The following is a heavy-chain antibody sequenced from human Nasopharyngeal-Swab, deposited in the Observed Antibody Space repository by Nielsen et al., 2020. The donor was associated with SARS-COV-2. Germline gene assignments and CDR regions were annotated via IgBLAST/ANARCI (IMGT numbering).Heavy chain of an antibody. D-gene: IGHD2-21*02. V-gene: IGHV4-59*02. CDR1: AASVTTYY. CDR2: ITDTGRT. CDR3: AGIPYGGGHSSYGWFDL. Sequence: SETLSLTCTVSAASVTTYYWGWIRESPVKGLEWIAYITDTGRTKYNPSLETRVTISQDTSRTRFSLRLTSVTAAETAMYYCAGIPYGGGHSSYGWFDLWGQGILGTVSS. J-gene: IGHJ5*02.